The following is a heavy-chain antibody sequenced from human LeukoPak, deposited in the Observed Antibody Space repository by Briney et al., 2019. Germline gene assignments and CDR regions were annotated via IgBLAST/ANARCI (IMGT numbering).Heavy chain of an antibody. J-gene: IGHJ4*02. CDR1: GSSISTYY. CDR3: ARRYTASPGERFDY. CDR2: IYSSGNT. V-gene: IGHV4-59*08. Sequence: SETLSLTCTVSGSSISTYYWTCIRQPPGKGLEWIGYIYSSGNTNYNPSLSRRVTISLDTSKNQFSLMLRSLTAADTAVYYCARRYTASPGERFDYWGQGILVTVSS. D-gene: IGHD2-2*02.